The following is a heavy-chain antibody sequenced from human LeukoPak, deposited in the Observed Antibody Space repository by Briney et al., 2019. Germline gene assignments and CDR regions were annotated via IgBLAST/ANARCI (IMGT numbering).Heavy chain of an antibody. CDR3: ARSSGCIDY. V-gene: IGHV1-46*01. CDR2: INPSGGST. J-gene: IGHJ4*02. CDR1: GYTFTSYY. D-gene: IGHD6-19*01. Sequence: ASVKVSCKASGYTFTSYYIHWVRQAPGQGLEWMGIINPSGGSTTYAQKFQGRVTMTRDTSASTVYMELSSLRSEDTAVYYCARSSGCIDYWGQGALVTVSS.